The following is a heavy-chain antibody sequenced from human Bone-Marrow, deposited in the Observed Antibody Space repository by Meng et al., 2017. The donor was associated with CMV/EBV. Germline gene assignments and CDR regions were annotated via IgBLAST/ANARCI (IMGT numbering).Heavy chain of an antibody. CDR1: GFTFSDSA. J-gene: IGHJ4*02. V-gene: IGHV3-23*01. CDR2: ISNGGGST. Sequence: GGSLRLSCAASGFTFSDSAMSWVRQTPTKGLEWVSAISNGGGSTFYADSVKGRFIISRDNSKNTVHLQMNSLRVEDTAMYYCAKEGVYDFWSWGQGTVVTVSS. CDR3: AKEGVYDFWS. D-gene: IGHD3-3*01.